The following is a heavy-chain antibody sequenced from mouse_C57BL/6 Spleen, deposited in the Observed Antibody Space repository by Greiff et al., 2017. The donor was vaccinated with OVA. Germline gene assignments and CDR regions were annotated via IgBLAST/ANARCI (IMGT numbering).Heavy chain of an antibody. CDR2: INPNNGGT. J-gene: IGHJ1*03. V-gene: IGHV1-26*01. D-gene: IGHD2-4*01. Sequence: EVQLQQSGPELVKPGASVKISCKASGYTFTDYYMNWVKQSHGKSLEWIGDINPNNGGTSYNQKFKGKATLTVDKSSSTAYMELRSLTSEDSAVYYCASQARGWDYDYDRYFDVWGTGTTVTVSS. CDR1: GYTFTDYY. CDR3: ASQARGWDYDYDRYFDV.